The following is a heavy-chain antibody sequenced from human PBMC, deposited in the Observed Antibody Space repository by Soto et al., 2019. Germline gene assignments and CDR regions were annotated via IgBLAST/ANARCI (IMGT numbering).Heavy chain of an antibody. D-gene: IGHD1-7*01. V-gene: IGHV4-59*01. CDR3: ARRSNNWNYVESYFDY. Sequence: SETLSLTCTVSVGSISSYYWSWIRQPPGKGLEWIGYIYYSGSTNYNPSLKSRVTISVDTSKNQFSLKLSSVTAADTAVYYCARRSNNWNYVESYFDYWGQGTLVTVSS. CDR1: VGSISSYY. CDR2: IYYSGST. J-gene: IGHJ4*02.